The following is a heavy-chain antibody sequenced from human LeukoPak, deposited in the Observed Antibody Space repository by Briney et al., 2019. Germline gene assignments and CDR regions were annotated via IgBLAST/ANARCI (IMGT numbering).Heavy chain of an antibody. CDR1: GYTLTELS. J-gene: IGHJ4*02. V-gene: IGHV1-24*01. CDR2: FDPEDGET. Sequence: ASVKVSCKVSGYTLTELSMHWVRQAPGKGLEWMGGFDPEDGETIYTQKLQGRVTMTGDTSTDTAYMELSSLRSEDTAVYYCATGGREELLYVGFDYWGQGTLVTVSS. D-gene: IGHD1-26*01. CDR3: ATGGREELLYVGFDY.